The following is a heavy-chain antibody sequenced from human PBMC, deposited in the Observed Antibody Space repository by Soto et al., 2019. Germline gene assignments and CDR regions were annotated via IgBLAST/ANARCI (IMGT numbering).Heavy chain of an antibody. CDR1: GGSISSGGYS. Sequence: LSLTCAVSGGSISSGGYSWSWIRQPPGKGLEWIGYIYHSGSTYYNPSLKSRVTISVDRSKNQFSLKLSSVTAADTAVYYCARVGYGSGTWRFDPWGQGTLVTVSS. J-gene: IGHJ5*02. D-gene: IGHD3-10*01. V-gene: IGHV4-30-2*01. CDR2: IYHSGST. CDR3: ARVGYGSGTWRFDP.